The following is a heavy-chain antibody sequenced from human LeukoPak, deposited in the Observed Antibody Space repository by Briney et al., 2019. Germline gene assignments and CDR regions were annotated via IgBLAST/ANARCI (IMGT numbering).Heavy chain of an antibody. D-gene: IGHD3-10*01. CDR3: ARDYGRSRDYGMDV. V-gene: IGHV3-33*01. CDR1: GFTFSNYG. J-gene: IGHJ6*02. Sequence: GGSLRLSCAASGFTFSNYGMHWVRQAPGKGLEWVAVIWYDGSNKYYGDSVKGRFTISRDNAKNTLYLQMNSLRAEDTAMYYCARDYGRSRDYGMDVWGQGTTVTVSS. CDR2: IWYDGSNK.